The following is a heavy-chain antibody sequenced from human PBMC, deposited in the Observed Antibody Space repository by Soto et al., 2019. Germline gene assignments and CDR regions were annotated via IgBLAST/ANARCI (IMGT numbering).Heavy chain of an antibody. CDR3: ALLLTVNSDY. J-gene: IGHJ4*02. D-gene: IGHD4-17*01. Sequence: GGSLRLSCAASGFTVSSNYMSWVRQAPGKGVEWVSVIYSGGSTYYADSVKGRFTISRDNSKNTLYLQMNSLRAEDTAVYYCALLLTVNSDYWGQGTLVTVSS. V-gene: IGHV3-66*01. CDR1: GFTVSSNY. CDR2: IYSGGST.